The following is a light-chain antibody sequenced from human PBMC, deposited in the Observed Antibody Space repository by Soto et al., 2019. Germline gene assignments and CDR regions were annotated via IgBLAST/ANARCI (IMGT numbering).Light chain of an antibody. J-gene: IGLJ2*01. Sequence: QSVLTQPPSASGTPGQRVTISCSGSSSNIGSNTVNWYQQLPGTAPKLLIYSNNQRPSGVPDRFSGSKSGTSASLAISGLQSEDEADYYCAAWDDSLNGPDVVFGGGT. CDR3: AAWDDSLNGPDVV. V-gene: IGLV1-44*01. CDR2: SNN. CDR1: SSNIGSNT.